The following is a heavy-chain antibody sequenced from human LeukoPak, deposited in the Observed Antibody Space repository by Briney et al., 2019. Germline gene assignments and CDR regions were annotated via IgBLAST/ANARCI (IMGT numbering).Heavy chain of an antibody. Sequence: ASVKVSCKASEGTFSSYAISWVRQAPGQGLEWMGGIIPIFGTANYAQKFQGRVTITADKSTSTAYMELSSLRSEDTAVYYCARGRGIVVVPAAMFEDAFDIWGQGTMVTVSS. CDR2: IIPIFGTA. J-gene: IGHJ3*02. CDR3: ARGRGIVVVPAAMFEDAFDI. D-gene: IGHD2-2*01. CDR1: EGTFSSYA. V-gene: IGHV1-69*06.